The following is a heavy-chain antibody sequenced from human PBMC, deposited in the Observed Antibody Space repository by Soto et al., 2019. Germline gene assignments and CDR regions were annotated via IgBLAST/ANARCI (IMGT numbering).Heavy chain of an antibody. D-gene: IGHD3-3*01. V-gene: IGHV1-46*03. J-gene: IGHJ5*02. CDR2: INPSGGST. Sequence: ARVKVSCKASGYTFASYYMHWVRQAPGQGLEWMGIINPSGGSTSYAQKFQGRVTMTRDTSTSTVYMELSSLRSEDTAVYYCARDYGYDFWSGYYNFDPWGQGTLVTVSS. CDR3: ARDYGYDFWSGYYNFDP. CDR1: GYTFASYY.